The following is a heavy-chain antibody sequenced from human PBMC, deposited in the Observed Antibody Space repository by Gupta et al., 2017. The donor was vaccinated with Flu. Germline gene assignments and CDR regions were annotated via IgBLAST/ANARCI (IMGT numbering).Heavy chain of an antibody. V-gene: IGHV3-48*03. CDR1: GSVYNSYE. J-gene: IGHJ4*02. CDR2: ISSSAVT. Sequence: EVFLVESGGGLPQPGESLRLSCAPSGSVYNSYEMSWVRQPPERGLEWVAFISSSAVTYYTDPVRGRFTISRDNANKLLYLQMSSLRGEDTAIYYCARGHWDNWGQGTLVTVSS. D-gene: IGHD1-26*01. CDR3: ARGHWDN.